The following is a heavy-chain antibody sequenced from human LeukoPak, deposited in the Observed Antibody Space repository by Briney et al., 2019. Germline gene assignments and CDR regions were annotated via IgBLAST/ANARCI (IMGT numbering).Heavy chain of an antibody. CDR1: GYTFTSYY. V-gene: IGHV1-46*01. Sequence: GASVKVSCKASGYTFTSYYMHWVRQAPGQGLEWMGIINPSGGSTSYAQKFQGRVTMTRDTSISTAYMELSRLRSDDTAVYYCATARRGCLGYWGQGTLVTVSS. CDR3: ATARRGCLGY. J-gene: IGHJ4*02. D-gene: IGHD6-19*01. CDR2: INPSGGST.